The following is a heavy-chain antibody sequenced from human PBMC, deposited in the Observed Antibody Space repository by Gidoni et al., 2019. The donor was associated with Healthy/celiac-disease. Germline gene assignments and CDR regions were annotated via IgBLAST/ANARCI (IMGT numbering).Heavy chain of an antibody. CDR2: IIPIFCTA. Sequence: QVQRAQSGAEVKKPGSSVKVSCKASVGSFSSYAISWLRQAPGQGLEWMGGIIPIFCTANSAQKFQGRVTITADESTSTAYMELSSLSSEDTAVYYCARDLGFYGMDVWGQGTTVTVSS. CDR1: VGSFSSYA. CDR3: ARDLGFYGMDV. V-gene: IGHV1-69*01. J-gene: IGHJ6*02.